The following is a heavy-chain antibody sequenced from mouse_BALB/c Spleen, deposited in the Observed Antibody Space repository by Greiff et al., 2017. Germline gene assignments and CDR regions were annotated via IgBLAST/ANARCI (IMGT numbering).Heavy chain of an antibody. D-gene: IGHD2-3*01. CDR3: ARSFDGYSDFDY. V-gene: IGHV3-2*02. CDR2: ISYSGST. CDR1: GYSITSDYA. Sequence: EVKLQESGPGLVKPSQSLSLTCTVTGYSITSDYAWNWIRQFPGNKLEWMGYISYSGSTSYNPSLKSRISITRDTSKNQFFLQLNSVTTEDTATYYCARSFDGYSDFDYWGQGTTLTVSS. J-gene: IGHJ2*01.